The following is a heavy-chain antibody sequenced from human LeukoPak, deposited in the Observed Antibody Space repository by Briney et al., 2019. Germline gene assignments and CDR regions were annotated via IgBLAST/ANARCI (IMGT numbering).Heavy chain of an antibody. Sequence: PGRSLRLSCAASGFTFSSYGMHWVRQAPGKGLEWVAVISYDGSNKYYADSVKGRFTISRDNSKNTLYLQMNSLRAEDTAVYYCAKLYYYGSGSSRQGGVDYWGQGTLVTVSS. CDR1: GFTFSSYG. V-gene: IGHV3-30*18. CDR2: ISYDGSNK. D-gene: IGHD3-10*01. CDR3: AKLYYYGSGSSRQGGVDY. J-gene: IGHJ4*02.